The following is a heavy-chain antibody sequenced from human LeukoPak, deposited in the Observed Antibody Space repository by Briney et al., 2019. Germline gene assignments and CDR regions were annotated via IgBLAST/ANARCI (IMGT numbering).Heavy chain of an antibody. V-gene: IGHV3-49*04. D-gene: IGHD1-26*01. Sequence: GGSLRLSCTGSGFTFGDYAMSWVRHAPGKGLEWVGFIRSKAYGGTTEYAASVKGRVTISRDDSKSIAYLQMNSLKTEDTAVYYCTRVVWELPTPYWGQGTLVTVSS. CDR3: TRVVWELPTPY. CDR2: IRSKAYGGTT. CDR1: GFTFGDYA. J-gene: IGHJ4*02.